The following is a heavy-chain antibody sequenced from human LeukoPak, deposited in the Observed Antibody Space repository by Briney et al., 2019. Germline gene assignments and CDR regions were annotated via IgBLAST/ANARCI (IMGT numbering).Heavy chain of an antibody. D-gene: IGHD5-18*01. V-gene: IGHV1-69*04. Sequence: GASVKVSCKASGGTFSSYAISWVRQAPGQGLEWMGRIIPILGIANYAQKLQGRVTITADKSTSTAYMELSSLRSEDTAVYYCARDLDTAMALGYWGQGTLVTVSS. CDR2: IIPILGIA. CDR1: GGTFSSYA. CDR3: ARDLDTAMALGY. J-gene: IGHJ4*02.